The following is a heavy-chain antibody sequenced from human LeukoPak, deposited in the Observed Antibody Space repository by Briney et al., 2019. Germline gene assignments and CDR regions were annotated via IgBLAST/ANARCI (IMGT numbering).Heavy chain of an antibody. CDR2: INSDGSST. V-gene: IGHV3-74*01. CDR3: AREKELRYFDTPFDY. D-gene: IGHD3-9*01. J-gene: IGHJ4*02. CDR1: GFTFSSYW. Sequence: PGGSLRLSCAASGFTFSSYWMHWVRQAPGKGLVWVSRINSDGSSTSYADSVKGRFTISRDNAKNTLYLQMNSLRAEDTAVYYCAREKELRYFDTPFDYWGQGTLVTVSP.